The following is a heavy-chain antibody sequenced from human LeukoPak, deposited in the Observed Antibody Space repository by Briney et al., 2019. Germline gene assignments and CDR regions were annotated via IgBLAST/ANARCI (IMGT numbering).Heavy chain of an antibody. V-gene: IGHV1-8*01. Sequence: ASVKVSCKASGATFTSYDINWVRQATGQGLEWMGWMNPNSGNTGYAQKFQGRVTMTRNTSISTAYMELSSLRSEDTAVYYCARAGDGYSSSWFTNYYMDVWGKGTMVTVSS. CDR3: ARAGDGYSSSWFTNYYMDV. CDR1: GATFTSYD. CDR2: MNPNSGNT. J-gene: IGHJ6*03. D-gene: IGHD6-13*01.